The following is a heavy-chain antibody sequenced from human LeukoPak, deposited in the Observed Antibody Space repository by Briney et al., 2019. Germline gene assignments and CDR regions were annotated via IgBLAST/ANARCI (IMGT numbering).Heavy chain of an antibody. CDR3: AKAKYYYDSSGYYAFDI. D-gene: IGHD3-22*01. Sequence: GGSLRLSCGASGYAFSSYWMHWVRQAPGKGLVWVSRINSDGSSTSYADSVKGRFTISRDNAKNTLYLQMNSPRAEDTAVYYCAKAKYYYDSSGYYAFDIWGQGTMVTVSS. J-gene: IGHJ3*02. CDR2: INSDGSST. V-gene: IGHV3-74*01. CDR1: GYAFSSYW.